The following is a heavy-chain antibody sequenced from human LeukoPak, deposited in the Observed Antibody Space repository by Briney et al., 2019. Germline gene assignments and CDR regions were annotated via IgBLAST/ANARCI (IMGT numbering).Heavy chain of an antibody. CDR2: INHSGGT. CDR1: SGSLSGYY. J-gene: IGHJ4*02. V-gene: IGHV4-34*01. Sequence: SETLSLTCAVYSGSLSGYYWSWIRQPPGKGLEWIGEINHSGGTNYNPSLKSRVTIAVDTSKNQFSLKLTSVTAADTAVYYCARGLVRASGNYLYYWGQGTLVTVPS. D-gene: IGHD1-26*01. CDR3: ARGLVRASGNYLYY.